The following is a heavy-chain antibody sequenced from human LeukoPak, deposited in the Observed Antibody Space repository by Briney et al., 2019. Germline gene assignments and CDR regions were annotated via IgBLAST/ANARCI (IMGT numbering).Heavy chain of an antibody. Sequence: SQTLSLTCAISGDSVSSNSAAWNWIRQSPSRSLECLGRTYYRSKWSNDYAVSVKSRITINPDTSKNQLSLQLNSVTPEDTAVYYCARAYYDSSGYALWFDPWGQGTLVTVSS. CDR2: TYYRSKWSN. CDR3: ARAYYDSSGYALWFDP. CDR1: GDSVSSNSAA. D-gene: IGHD3-22*01. V-gene: IGHV6-1*01. J-gene: IGHJ5*02.